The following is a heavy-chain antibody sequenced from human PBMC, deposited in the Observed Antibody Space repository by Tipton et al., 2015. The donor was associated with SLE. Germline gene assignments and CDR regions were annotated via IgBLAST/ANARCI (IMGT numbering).Heavy chain of an antibody. CDR2: ISSSSSTI. J-gene: IGHJ2*01. CDR1: GFTFSSYS. CDR3: ARDVAAAGREYFDL. D-gene: IGHD6-13*01. V-gene: IGHV3-48*01. Sequence: SLRLSCAASGFTFSSYSMNWVRQAPGKGLEWVSYISSSSSTIYYADSVKGRFTISRDNSKNTPYLQMNSLRAEDTAVYYCARDVAAAGREYFDLWGRGTLVTVSS.